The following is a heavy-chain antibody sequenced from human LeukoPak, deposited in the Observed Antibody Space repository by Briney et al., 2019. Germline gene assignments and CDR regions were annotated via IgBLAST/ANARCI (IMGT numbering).Heavy chain of an antibody. Sequence: SETLSLTCTVSGGSISTYYWSWIRQSPGKGLEWIGYIYYSGSTNYNPSLKSRVTISVDTSKNQFSLKLSSVTAADTAVYYCARYGYRYAGNWFDPWGQGTLVTVSS. V-gene: IGHV4-59*01. J-gene: IGHJ5*02. CDR2: IYYSGST. CDR1: GGSISTYY. CDR3: ARYGYRYAGNWFDP. D-gene: IGHD5-12*01.